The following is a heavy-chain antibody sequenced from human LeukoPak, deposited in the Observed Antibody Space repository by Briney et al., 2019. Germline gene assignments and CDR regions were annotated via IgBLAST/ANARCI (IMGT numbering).Heavy chain of an antibody. J-gene: IGHJ6*02. CDR1: GGTFSSYA. D-gene: IGHD6-19*01. Sequence: SVKVSCKASGGTFSSYAISWVRQAPGQGLEWMGGIIPIFGTANYAQKFQGRVTITADESTSTAYMELSSLRSEDTAVYYCASPGGTYSSGWYGVAYGMDVWGQGTTVTVSS. CDR2: IIPIFGTA. CDR3: ASPGGTYSSGWYGVAYGMDV. V-gene: IGHV1-69*13.